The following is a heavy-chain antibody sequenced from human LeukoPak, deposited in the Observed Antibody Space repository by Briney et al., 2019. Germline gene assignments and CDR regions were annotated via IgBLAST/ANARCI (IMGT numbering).Heavy chain of an antibody. CDR3: AKAALREFDY. D-gene: IGHD2-21*01. Sequence: GGSLRLSCAASGFTFNSYGMHWVRQAPGKGLEWVAVISYDGSNKHYADSVKGRFSISRDNSKNTLYLQMNSLRIDDTAVYYCAKAALREFDYWGQGTLVTVSS. CDR2: ISYDGSNK. CDR1: GFTFNSYG. J-gene: IGHJ4*02. V-gene: IGHV3-30*18.